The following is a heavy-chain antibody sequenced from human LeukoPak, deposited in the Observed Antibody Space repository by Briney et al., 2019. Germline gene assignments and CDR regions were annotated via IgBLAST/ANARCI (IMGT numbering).Heavy chain of an antibody. CDR3: ARKSFPDPYYFDY. CDR2: IYYSGST. J-gene: IGHJ4*02. CDR1: GGSIRSDS. V-gene: IGHV4-59*01. D-gene: IGHD1-26*01. Sequence: SETLSLTCTVSGGSIRSDSWSWIRQPPGKGLESIGFIYYSGSTSYNPSLKSRVTISVDTSKNQFSLKLSSVTAADTAVYYCARKSFPDPYYFDYWGQGTLVTVSS.